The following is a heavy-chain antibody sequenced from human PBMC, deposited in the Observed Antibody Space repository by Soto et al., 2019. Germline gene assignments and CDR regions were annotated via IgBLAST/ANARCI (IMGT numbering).Heavy chain of an antibody. CDR2: IYYSGST. D-gene: IGHD3-16*01. CDR1: GGSISSGGYY. Sequence: PSETLSFTCTVSGGSISSGGYYWSWIRQHPGKGLEWIGYIYYSGSTYYNPSLKSRVTISVDTSKNQFSLKLSSVTAADTAVYYCARLSNPWGNSVMDYWGQGTLVTVSS. V-gene: IGHV4-31*03. CDR3: ARLSNPWGNSVMDY. J-gene: IGHJ4*02.